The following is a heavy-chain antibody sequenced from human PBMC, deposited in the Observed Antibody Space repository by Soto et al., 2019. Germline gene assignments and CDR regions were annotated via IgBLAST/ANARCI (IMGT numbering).Heavy chain of an antibody. CDR2: IYYTGYT. Sequence: SETLSLTCTVSGGSISSYYWSWIRQPPGKGLEWIGYIYYTGYTNYNPSLKSRVTISVDTSKNQFSLNVSSVTAADTAVYFCARVKWFGESGFDYWGQGTLVTVSS. CDR1: GGSISSYY. J-gene: IGHJ4*02. CDR3: ARVKWFGESGFDY. D-gene: IGHD3-10*01. V-gene: IGHV4-59*01.